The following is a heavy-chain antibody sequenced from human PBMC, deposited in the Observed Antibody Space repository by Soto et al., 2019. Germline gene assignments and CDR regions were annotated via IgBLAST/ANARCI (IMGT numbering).Heavy chain of an antibody. J-gene: IGHJ4*02. CDR3: ARGSGIVALPGELEDVKYAY. V-gene: IGHV4-34*01. Sequence: QVQLQQWGAGLVKPSETLSLSCAVYGQSFSGHSWSWIRQPPGKGLEWMGEINASGSTYYNPSLKRRVTISTDTSKNQFSLKLSSVSAADTAAYFCARGSGIVALPGELEDVKYAYWGQGTLVNVSS. D-gene: IGHD1-1*01. CDR2: INASGST. CDR1: GQSFSGHS.